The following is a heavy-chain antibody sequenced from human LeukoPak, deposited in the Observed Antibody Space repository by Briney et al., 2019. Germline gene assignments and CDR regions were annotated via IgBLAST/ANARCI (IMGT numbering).Heavy chain of an antibody. V-gene: IGHV4-34*01. CDR3: ARERQGITMTD. CDR1: GGSFCGYY. CDR2: INHGGST. D-gene: IGHD3-22*01. Sequence: SETLSLTCAVYGGSFCGYYWSWLCQPPEKGLEWIGEINHGGSTNYNPSSPSRVTISVDTSKNQLSLNLSSVTAADTAVYYGARERQGITMTDRGERALVTVSP. J-gene: IGHJ4*02.